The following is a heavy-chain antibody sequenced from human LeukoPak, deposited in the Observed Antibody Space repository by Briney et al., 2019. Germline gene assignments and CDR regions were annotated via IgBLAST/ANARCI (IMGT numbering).Heavy chain of an antibody. CDR3: AKEAPDDYGGPFDY. V-gene: IGHV3-9*01. D-gene: IGHD4-23*01. Sequence: PGGSLRLSCAASGFTFDDYAMHWVRQAPGKGLEWVSGISWNSGSIGYADSVKGRFTISRDNAKNSLYLQMNSLRAEDTALYYCAKEAPDDYGGPFDYWGQGTLVTVSS. J-gene: IGHJ4*02. CDR1: GFTFDDYA. CDR2: ISWNSGSI.